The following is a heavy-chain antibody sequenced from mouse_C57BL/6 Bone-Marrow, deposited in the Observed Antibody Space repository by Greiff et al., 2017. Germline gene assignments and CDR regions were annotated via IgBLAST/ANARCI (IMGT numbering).Heavy chain of an antibody. V-gene: IGHV1-55*01. J-gene: IGHJ4*01. Sequence: VQLQQSGAELVKPGASVKMSCKASGYTFTSYWITWVKQRPGQGLEWIGDIYPGSGSTNYNEKFKSKATLTVDTSSSTAYMQLSSLTSGDSAVYYCARWAIPYAMDYWGQGTSVTVSS. CDR1: GYTFTSYW. CDR3: ARWAIPYAMDY. CDR2: IYPGSGST.